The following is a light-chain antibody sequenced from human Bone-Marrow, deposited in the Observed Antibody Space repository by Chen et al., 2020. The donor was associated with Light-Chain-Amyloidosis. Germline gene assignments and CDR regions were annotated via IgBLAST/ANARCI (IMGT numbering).Light chain of an antibody. CDR1: NNDVGGHAF. V-gene: IGLV2-23*01. CDR2: EDT. J-gene: IGLJ3*02. CDR3: SSFAAGSTWV. Sequence: QSALTQPASVSGFPGQSITIPRTGTNNDVGGHAFVSWYQRHPGKAPKFLIYEDTERASGVSNRFSGSKSGNTASLTISGLQAEDEADYYCSSFAAGSTWVFGGGTSLTVL.